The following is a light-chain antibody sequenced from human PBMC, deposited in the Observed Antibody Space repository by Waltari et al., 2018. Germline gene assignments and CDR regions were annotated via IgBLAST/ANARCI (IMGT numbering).Light chain of an antibody. CDR3: SSYSSVDSPYV. CDR2: DDI. Sequence: QSALTQPASVSGSPGQSIIISCTGTTTAIGGFNYCSWYQKHPGKGPKLIIFDDISRPSGVSDRFSASKSGNTASLTISGLHPEDEADYYCSSYSSVDSPYVFGTGTWVTVL. CDR1: TTAIGGFNY. V-gene: IGLV2-14*03. J-gene: IGLJ1*01.